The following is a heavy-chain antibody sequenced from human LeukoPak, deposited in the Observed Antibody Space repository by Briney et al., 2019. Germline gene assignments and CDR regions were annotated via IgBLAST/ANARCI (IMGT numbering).Heavy chain of an antibody. CDR2: IYYTGST. CDR3: KRFCGSTSCQGTDY. J-gene: IGHJ4*02. V-gene: IGHV4-38-2*02. D-gene: IGHD2-2*01. CDR1: GHSISSAYY. Sequence: PSETLSLTCTVSGHSISSAYYWGWIRQPPGKGLEWIGSIYYTGSTYYSPSLNGRLTISLDTSENQFSLKLTSVTAADTAVYYCKRFCGSTSCQGTDYWGQGILVTVSS.